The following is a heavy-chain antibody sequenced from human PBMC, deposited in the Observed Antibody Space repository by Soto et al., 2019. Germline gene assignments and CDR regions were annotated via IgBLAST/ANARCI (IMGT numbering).Heavy chain of an antibody. CDR3: ARGRRSSGRNFDY. CDR2: ISSSSSYT. D-gene: IGHD6-19*01. Sequence: PGGSLRLSCAASGFTFSDYYMSWIRQAPGKGLEWVSYISSSSSYTNYADSVKGRFTIFRDNAKNSLYLQMNSLRAEDTAVYYCARGRRSSGRNFDYWGQGTLVTVSS. V-gene: IGHV3-11*06. J-gene: IGHJ4*02. CDR1: GFTFSDYY.